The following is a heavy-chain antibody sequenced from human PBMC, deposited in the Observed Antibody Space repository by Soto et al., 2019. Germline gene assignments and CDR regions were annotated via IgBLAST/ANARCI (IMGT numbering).Heavy chain of an antibody. Sequence: ASVKVSCKASGYTFTSYDINWVRQATGQGLEWMGWMNPNSGNTGYAQKFQGRVTMTRNTSISTAYMELSSLRSEDTAVYYCAKAGFSSSWCPTYFDYWGQGTLVTVSS. CDR1: GYTFTSYD. CDR3: AKAGFSSSWCPTYFDY. J-gene: IGHJ4*02. D-gene: IGHD6-13*01. CDR2: MNPNSGNT. V-gene: IGHV1-8*01.